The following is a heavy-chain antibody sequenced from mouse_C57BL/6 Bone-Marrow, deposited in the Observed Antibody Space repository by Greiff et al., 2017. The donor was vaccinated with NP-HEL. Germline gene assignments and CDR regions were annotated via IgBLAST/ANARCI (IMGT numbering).Heavy chain of an antibody. Sequence: QVQLKESGAELVRPGTSVKMSCKASGYTFTNYWIGWAKQRPGHGLEWIGDIYPGGGYTNYNEKFKGKATLTADKSSSTAYMQFSSLTSEDSAIYYCARGPHYYGSSWFAYWGQGTLVTVSA. CDR1: GYTFTNYW. V-gene: IGHV1-63*01. CDR2: IYPGGGYT. CDR3: ARGPHYYGSSWFAY. D-gene: IGHD1-1*01. J-gene: IGHJ3*01.